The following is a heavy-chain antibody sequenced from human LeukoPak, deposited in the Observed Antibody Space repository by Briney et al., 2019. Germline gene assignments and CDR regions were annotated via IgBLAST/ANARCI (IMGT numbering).Heavy chain of an antibody. CDR2: IYSGGST. D-gene: IGHD3-10*01. V-gene: IGHV3-53*01. Sequence: GGSLRLSCAASGFTVSSNYMSWVRQAPGKGLEWVSVIYSGGSTYYADSVKGRFTISRDNSKNTLYLQMNSLRAEDTAVYYCARGGFAPRRHYSFDYWGQGTLVTVSS. J-gene: IGHJ4*02. CDR1: GFTVSSNY. CDR3: ARGGFAPRRHYSFDY.